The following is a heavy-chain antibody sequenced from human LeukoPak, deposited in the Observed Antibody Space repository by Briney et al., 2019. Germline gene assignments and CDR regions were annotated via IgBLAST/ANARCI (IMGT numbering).Heavy chain of an antibody. CDR1: GFSFSLYS. D-gene: IGHD2-15*01. CDR3: GRVVVLVATRTSLGY. Sequence: GGSLRLSCAASGFSFSLYSMNWVRQAPGKGLEWASSISSRSNYIYYADSVKGRFTISRDNAKNSLYLQLNSLRAEDTADCARGRVVVLVATRTSLGYWGRGTLVTVSS. V-gene: IGHV3-21*01. J-gene: IGHJ4*02. CDR2: ISSRSNYI.